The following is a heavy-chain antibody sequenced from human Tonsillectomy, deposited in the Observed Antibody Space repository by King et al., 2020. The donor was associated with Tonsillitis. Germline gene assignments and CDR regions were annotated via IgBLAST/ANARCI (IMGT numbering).Heavy chain of an antibody. J-gene: IGHJ6*02. CDR3: AKRRGYCTNAVCYGGMDV. CDR2: ISGSGGTT. V-gene: IGHV3-23*04. CDR1: GFTFSSYA. D-gene: IGHD2-8*01. Sequence: VQLVESGGGLVQPGGSLRLSCAASGFTFSSYAMSWVRQAPGKGLEWVSFISGSGGTTYYSDSVKGRFTISRDNSKNTLYLQMNSLRAEDTAVYYCAKRRGYCTNAVCYGGMDVWGQGTTVTVSS.